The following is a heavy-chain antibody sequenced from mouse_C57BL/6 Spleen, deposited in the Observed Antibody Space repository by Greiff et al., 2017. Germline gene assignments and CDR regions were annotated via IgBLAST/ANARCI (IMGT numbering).Heavy chain of an antibody. J-gene: IGHJ4*01. Sequence: EVQRVESGGGLVQPGGSLSLSCAASGFTFTDYYMSWVRQPPGKALEWLGFIRNKANGYTTEYSASVKGRFTISRDNSQSILYLQMNALRAEDSATYYCARSRDYAYAMDYWGQGTSVTVSS. CDR2: IRNKANGYTT. CDR1: GFTFTDYY. CDR3: ARSRDYAYAMDY. V-gene: IGHV7-3*01. D-gene: IGHD2-4*01.